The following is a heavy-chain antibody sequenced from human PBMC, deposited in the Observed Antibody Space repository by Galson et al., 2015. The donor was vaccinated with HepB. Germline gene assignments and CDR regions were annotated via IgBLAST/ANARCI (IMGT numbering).Heavy chain of an antibody. CDR2: IRYDGNSQ. Sequence: SLRLSCAASGFTVSSNYMSWVRQAPGKGLEWVAFIRYDGNSQNYADSVKGRFTISRDNSKKTVYLQMNSLRAEDTAVYYCAKDRALSQYWGQGTLVTVSS. V-gene: IGHV3-30*02. CDR1: GFTVSSNY. J-gene: IGHJ4*02. CDR3: AKDRALSQY. D-gene: IGHD3-10*01.